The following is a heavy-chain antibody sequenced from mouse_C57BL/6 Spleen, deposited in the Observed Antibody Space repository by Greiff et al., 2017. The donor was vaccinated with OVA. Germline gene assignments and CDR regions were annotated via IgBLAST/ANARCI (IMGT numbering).Heavy chain of an antibody. D-gene: IGHD2-3*01. Sequence: VQLQQSGPELVKPGASVKISCKASGYAFSSSWMNWVKQRPGKGLEWIGRIYPGDGDTNYNGKFKGKATLTADKSSRTAYMQLSSLTAEDSVVYFCARGGYYLYYFDYWGQGTTLTVSA. CDR3: ARGGYYLYYFDY. J-gene: IGHJ2*01. CDR2: IYPGDGDT. V-gene: IGHV1-82*01. CDR1: GYAFSSSW.